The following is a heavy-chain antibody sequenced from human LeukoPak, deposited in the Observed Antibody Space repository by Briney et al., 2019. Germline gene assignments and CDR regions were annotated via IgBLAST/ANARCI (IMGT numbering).Heavy chain of an antibody. D-gene: IGHD3-22*01. CDR3: ARAGLFYDSSGYLDY. CDR1: GFTFSSYG. CDR2: ISYDGSNK. Sequence: GGSLRLSFAASGFTFSSYGMHWVRQAPGKGLEWVAVISYDGSNKYYADSVKGRFTISRDNSKNTLYLQMNSLRAEDTAVYYCARAGLFYDSSGYLDYWGQGTLVTVSS. J-gene: IGHJ4*02. V-gene: IGHV3-30*03.